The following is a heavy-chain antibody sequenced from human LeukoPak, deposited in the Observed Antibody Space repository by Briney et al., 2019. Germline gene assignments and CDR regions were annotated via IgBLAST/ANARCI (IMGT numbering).Heavy chain of an antibody. V-gene: IGHV1-2*02. D-gene: IGHD2-2*01. CDR2: INPNSGGT. CDR1: GYTFTGYY. J-gene: IGHJ4*02. Sequence: ASVKVSCKASGYTFTGYYMHWVRQAPGQGLEWMGWINPNSGGTNYAQKFQGRVTMTRDTSISTAYTELSRLRSDDTAVYYCARPARRCSSTSCSPDYWGQGTLATVSS. CDR3: ARPARRCSSTSCSPDY.